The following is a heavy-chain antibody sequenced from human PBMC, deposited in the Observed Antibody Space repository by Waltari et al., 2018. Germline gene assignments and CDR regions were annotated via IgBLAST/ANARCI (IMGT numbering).Heavy chain of an antibody. J-gene: IGHJ3*02. CDR2: IYYSGST. CDR1: GGSIRSSTYS. Sequence: QMQLQESGPGLVKPSEPLSLTCTVSGGSIRSSTYSWGWIRQPPGKGLEWIGKIYYSGSTYYKPSLKSRLTISVDTSKNQFSLNLRSVTAADTAVYYCARLPISLGVGSVFDIWGQGTMVTVSS. D-gene: IGHD2-15*01. CDR3: ARLPISLGVGSVFDI. V-gene: IGHV4-39*01.